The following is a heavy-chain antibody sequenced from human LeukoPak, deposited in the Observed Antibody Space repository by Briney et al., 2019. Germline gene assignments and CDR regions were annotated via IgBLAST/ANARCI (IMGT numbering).Heavy chain of an antibody. V-gene: IGHV4-59*01. CDR2: IYYSGST. D-gene: IGHD1-26*01. Sequence: SETLSLTCTVSGGSISSYYWSWIRQPPGKELEWIGYIYYSGSTNYNPSLKSRVTISVDTSKNQFSLKLSSVTAADTAVYYCARRPKVGATTYFDYWGQGTLVTVSS. CDR1: GGSISSYY. J-gene: IGHJ4*02. CDR3: ARRPKVGATTYFDY.